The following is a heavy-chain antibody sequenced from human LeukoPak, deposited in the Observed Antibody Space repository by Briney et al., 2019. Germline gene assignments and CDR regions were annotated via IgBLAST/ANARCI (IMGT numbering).Heavy chain of an antibody. CDR3: AREAKYYDILAGYPYYYVHY. D-gene: IGHD3-9*01. CDR2: ISYDGSNK. Sequence: GGSLRLSCAASGFTFSSYAMHWVRQAPGKGLEWVAVISYDGSNKYYADSVKGRFTISRDNSKNTLYLQMNSLRAEDTAVCYCAREAKYYDILAGYPYYYVHYWGQGTLVTGSS. J-gene: IGHJ4*02. V-gene: IGHV3-30*04. CDR1: GFTFSSYA.